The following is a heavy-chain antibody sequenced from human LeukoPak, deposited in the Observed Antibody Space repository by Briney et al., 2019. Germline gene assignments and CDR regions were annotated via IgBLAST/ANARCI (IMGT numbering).Heavy chain of an antibody. Sequence: SVKVSCKASGGTFSSYAISWVRQAPGQGLEWMGRIIPILGIANYAQKFQGRVTITADKSTSTAYMELSSLRSEDTAVYYCARGGGGSFRPFDYWGQGTLVTVSS. CDR1: GGTFSSYA. D-gene: IGHD2-15*01. V-gene: IGHV1-69*04. CDR3: ARGGGGSFRPFDY. CDR2: IIPILGIA. J-gene: IGHJ4*02.